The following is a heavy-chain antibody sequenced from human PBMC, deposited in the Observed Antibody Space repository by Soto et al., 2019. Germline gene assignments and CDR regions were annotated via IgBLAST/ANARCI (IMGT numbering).Heavy chain of an antibody. V-gene: IGHV3-74*01. CDR3: AREMTGTGNWYFDL. J-gene: IGHJ2*01. Sequence: EVQLVESGGGLVQPGGSLRLSCAASEFTFSSYWMHWVRQAPGKGLVWVSRMNGDGRTTSYADSVNGRFTISRDNAKNTLYLQMNSLKADDTAVYYCAREMTGTGNWYFDLWGRGTLVTVSS. D-gene: IGHD2-8*02. CDR1: EFTFSSYW. CDR2: MNGDGRTT.